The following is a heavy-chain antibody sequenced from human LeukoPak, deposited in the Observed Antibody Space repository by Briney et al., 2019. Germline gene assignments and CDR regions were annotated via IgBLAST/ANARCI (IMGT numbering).Heavy chain of an antibody. CDR1: GGSISSSNW. CDR3: AKRLGLGYCSGGSCPDAFDI. CDR2: IYHSGST. V-gene: IGHV4-4*02. D-gene: IGHD2-15*01. J-gene: IGHJ3*02. Sequence: SGTLSLTCAVSGGSISSSNWWSWVRQPPGKGLKWIGEIYHSGSTNYNPSLKSRVTISVDKSKNQFSLKLSSVTAADTAVYYCAKRLGLGYCSGGSCPDAFDIWGQGTMVTVSS.